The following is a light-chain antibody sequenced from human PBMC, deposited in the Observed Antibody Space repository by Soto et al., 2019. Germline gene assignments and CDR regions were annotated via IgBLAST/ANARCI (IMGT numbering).Light chain of an antibody. CDR3: CSYTSSSTYV. V-gene: IGLV2-14*03. J-gene: IGLJ1*01. CDR1: ISDVGGSNY. CDR2: DVR. Sequence: QSALTQPASVSRSPGQSITISCTGTISDVGGSNYVSWYQQHPGSAPKLMIYDVRNRPSGVSNRFSGSKSGDTASLTISGLQAEDEADYYCCSYTSSSTYVFGTGTKLTVL.